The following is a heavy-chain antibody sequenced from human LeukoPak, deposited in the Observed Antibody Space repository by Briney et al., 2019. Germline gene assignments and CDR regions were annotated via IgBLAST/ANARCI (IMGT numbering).Heavy chain of an antibody. D-gene: IGHD3-22*01. V-gene: IGHV3-23*01. CDR2: LRGSGGSA. Sequence: GGSLRLSCAASGFTFSNYAMTWDRQAPGKGLEWVSALRGSGGSAYYADSVNGRFTISRDKSKNTLYLQMNSLRAEDTAVYYCAKGRYESSGFNWAAWGQGTLVTVSS. J-gene: IGHJ4*02. CDR1: GFTFSNYA. CDR3: AKGRYESSGFNWAA.